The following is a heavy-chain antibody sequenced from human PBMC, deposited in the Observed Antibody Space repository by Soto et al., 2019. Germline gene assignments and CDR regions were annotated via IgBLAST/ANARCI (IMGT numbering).Heavy chain of an antibody. Sequence: LRLSCAASGFTFDNYAMYWVRQAPGKGLEWVSSISWKSGGIGYADPVKGRFTISRDNGKNSLYLQMNSLRAEDTALYYCAKDIVMFGDYVRGYYYYGMDVWGQGTTVTVSS. V-gene: IGHV3-9*01. J-gene: IGHJ6*02. CDR3: AKDIVMFGDYVRGYYYYGMDV. CDR2: ISWKSGGI. CDR1: GFTFDNYA. D-gene: IGHD4-17*01.